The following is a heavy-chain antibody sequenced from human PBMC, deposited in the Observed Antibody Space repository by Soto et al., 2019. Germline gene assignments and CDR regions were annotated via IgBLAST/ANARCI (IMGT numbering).Heavy chain of an antibody. J-gene: IGHJ4*02. CDR3: VRDGEVAGNINFDI. CDR1: GYIFTKYG. CDR2: INAGDGNT. V-gene: IGHV1-3*01. Sequence: ASVKVSCKASGYIFTKYGVHWVRQAPGQRLEWMGWINAGDGNTKYSRSFQGRVTITRYTSASTAYMELSSLRSEDTAVYYCVRDGEVAGNINFDIWGQGTLVTVSS. D-gene: IGHD6-19*01.